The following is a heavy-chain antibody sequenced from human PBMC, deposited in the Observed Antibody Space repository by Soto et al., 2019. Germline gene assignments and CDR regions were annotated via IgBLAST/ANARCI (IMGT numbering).Heavy chain of an antibody. CDR2: ISGSGGST. D-gene: IGHD3-16*02. CDR3: AKDRGIYDYIWGSYRYWFAFDF. J-gene: IGHJ3*01. Sequence: EVQLLESGGGLVQPGGSLRLSCAASGFTFSSYAMSWVRQAPGKGLEWVSAISGSGGSTYYADSVKGRFTISRDNSKNTLYLQMNSLRAEDTAVYYCAKDRGIYDYIWGSYRYWFAFDFWGQGTMVTVSS. CDR1: GFTFSSYA. V-gene: IGHV3-23*01.